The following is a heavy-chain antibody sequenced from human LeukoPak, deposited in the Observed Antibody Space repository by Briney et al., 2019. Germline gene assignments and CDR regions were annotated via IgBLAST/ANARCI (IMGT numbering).Heavy chain of an antibody. CDR3: ARDDVGIAAAGGIY. D-gene: IGHD6-13*01. V-gene: IGHV4-39*07. CDR1: GGSISSNGYY. J-gene: IGHJ4*02. CDR2: FYYTGST. Sequence: SETLSLTCTVSGGSISSNGYYWGWIRQPPGKGLEWIGSFYYTGSTFYNPSLKSRVTISVDTSKNQFSLKLSSVTAADTAVYYCARDDVGIAAAGGIYWGQGTLVTVSS.